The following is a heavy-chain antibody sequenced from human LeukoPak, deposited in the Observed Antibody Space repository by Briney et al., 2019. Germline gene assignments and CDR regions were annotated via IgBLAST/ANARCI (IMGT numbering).Heavy chain of an antibody. J-gene: IGHJ6*02. CDR3: ARDGVPGGRDV. Sequence: GESLRLSCAASGFAFSSRWMNWVRQAPGKGLEWVANVNREGSDKNYVDSVKGRFTISRDNAKNSLYLQMNSLRVEDTAVYYCARDGVPGGRDVWGQGTTVTVS. CDR1: GFAFSSRW. V-gene: IGHV3-7*01. CDR2: VNREGSDK. D-gene: IGHD3-16*01.